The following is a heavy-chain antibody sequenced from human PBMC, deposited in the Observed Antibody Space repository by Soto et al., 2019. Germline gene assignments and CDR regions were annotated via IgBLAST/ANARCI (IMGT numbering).Heavy chain of an antibody. CDR1: GGSVSSGSYY. D-gene: IGHD3-3*01. Sequence: PSETLSLTCTVSGGSVSSGSYYWSWIRQPPGKGLEWIGYIYYSGSTNYNPSLKSRVTISVDTSKNQFSLKLSSVTAADTAVYYCAGYLWSGYPSYGMDVWGQGTTVTVSS. CDR3: AGYLWSGYPSYGMDV. J-gene: IGHJ6*02. CDR2: IYYSGST. V-gene: IGHV4-61*01.